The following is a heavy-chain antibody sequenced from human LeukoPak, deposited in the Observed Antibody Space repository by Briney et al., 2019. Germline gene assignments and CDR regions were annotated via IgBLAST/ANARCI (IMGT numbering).Heavy chain of an antibody. V-gene: IGHV4-4*07. J-gene: IGHJ4*02. D-gene: IGHD2-21*02. CDR1: GASISSYY. CDR2: IYTSGNT. CDR3: ARAYCVGDCTVLHIYFDN. Sequence: PSETLSLTCSVSGASISSYYWSWIRQPAGKGLEWIGRIYTSGNTNYNPSLKSRVTISVDTSKNQFSLKLRSVMAADTAVYYCARAYCVGDCTVLHIYFDNWGQGTLVTVSS.